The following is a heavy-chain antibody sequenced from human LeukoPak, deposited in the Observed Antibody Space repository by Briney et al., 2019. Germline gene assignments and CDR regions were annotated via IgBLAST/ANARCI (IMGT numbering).Heavy chain of an antibody. J-gene: IGHJ1*01. CDR3: ARGPSYFQH. Sequence: SQTLSLTCAISGDSVSSNSATWNWIGQSPSKGFEWQGRTYYRSKWYKYYAVSVKGRITINPDTSKNQFSLQLNSVTPEDTAVYYCARGPSYFQHWGQGTLVTVSS. CDR2: TYYRSKWYK. V-gene: IGHV6-1*01. CDR1: GDSVSSNSAT.